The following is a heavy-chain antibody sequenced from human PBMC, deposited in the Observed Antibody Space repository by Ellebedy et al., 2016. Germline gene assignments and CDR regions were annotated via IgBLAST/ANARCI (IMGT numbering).Heavy chain of an antibody. Sequence: SETLSLXXTVSGYSISSGYYWGWLRQPPGKGLEWIGEINHSGSTNYNPSLKSRVTISVDTSKNQFSLKLSSVTAADTAVYYCARVRHYDILTGYSHPHFDYWGQGTLVTVSS. D-gene: IGHD3-9*01. CDR2: INHSGST. CDR1: GYSISSGYY. J-gene: IGHJ4*02. V-gene: IGHV4-38-2*02. CDR3: ARVRHYDILTGYSHPHFDY.